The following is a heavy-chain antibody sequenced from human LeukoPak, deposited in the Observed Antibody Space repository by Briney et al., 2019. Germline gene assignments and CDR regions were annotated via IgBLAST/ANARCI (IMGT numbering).Heavy chain of an antibody. Sequence: ASVKVSFKASAYTFTSYYMHWIRQTPGQGLEWMGIIIPSGGSTSYAQKFQGRVTMTSDTSTSTVYMELSSLRSEDTAVYYCARGRAEMGSWFDPWGQGTLVTVSS. CDR3: ARGRAEMGSWFDP. V-gene: IGHV1-46*01. CDR2: IIPSGGST. J-gene: IGHJ5*02. D-gene: IGHD5-24*01. CDR1: AYTFTSYY.